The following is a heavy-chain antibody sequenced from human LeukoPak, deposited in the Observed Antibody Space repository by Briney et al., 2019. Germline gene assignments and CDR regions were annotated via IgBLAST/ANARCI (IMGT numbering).Heavy chain of an antibody. V-gene: IGHV4-59*12. J-gene: IGHJ3*01. D-gene: IGHD2-15*01. CDR3: ARETCSGGSCDAFDF. CDR1: GGSISSYY. CDR2: IYYSGST. Sequence: SETLSLTCTVSGGSISSYYWSWIRQPPGKGLEWIGYIYYSGSTNYNPSLKSRVTISVDTSKNQFSLKLSSVTAADTAVYYCARETCSGGSCDAFDFWGRGTMVTVSS.